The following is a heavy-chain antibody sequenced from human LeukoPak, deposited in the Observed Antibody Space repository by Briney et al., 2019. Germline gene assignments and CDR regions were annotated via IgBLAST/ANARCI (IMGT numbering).Heavy chain of an antibody. J-gene: IGHJ4*02. CDR2: ISASGGSI. Sequence: QPGGSLRLSCAASGFTFSSYAMSWVRRAPGKGLEWVSVISASGGSIYYADSVKGRFTISRDNSKNTLYLQMNSLRAEDTAVYYCAKSTYYDIFDYWGQGTLVTVSS. D-gene: IGHD3-22*01. CDR3: AKSTYYDIFDY. CDR1: GFTFSSYA. V-gene: IGHV3-23*01.